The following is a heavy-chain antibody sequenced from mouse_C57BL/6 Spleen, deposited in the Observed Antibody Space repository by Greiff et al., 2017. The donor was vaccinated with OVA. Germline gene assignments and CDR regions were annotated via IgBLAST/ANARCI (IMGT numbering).Heavy chain of an antibody. CDR2: IYPGSGST. CDR1: GYTFTSYW. CDR3: ARRGYYGSSHYFDY. D-gene: IGHD1-1*01. V-gene: IGHV1-55*01. J-gene: IGHJ2*01. Sequence: QVQLQQPGAELVKPGASVKMSCKASGYTFTSYWITWVKQRPGQGLEWIGDIYPGSGSTNYNEKFKSKATLTVDTSSSTAYMQLSSLTSEDSAVYYCARRGYYGSSHYFDYWGQGTTLTVSS.